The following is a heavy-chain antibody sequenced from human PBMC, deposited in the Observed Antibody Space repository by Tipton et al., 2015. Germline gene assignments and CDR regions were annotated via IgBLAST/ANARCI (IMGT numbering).Heavy chain of an antibody. V-gene: IGHV3-53*01. CDR3: ARAPGSGWVGT. CDR2: IYSDGRT. D-gene: IGHD6-19*01. J-gene: IGHJ5*02. CDR1: GYSLSTGHC. Sequence: TLSLTCNVSGYSLSTGHCWGWVRLSPGKGLEWVSVIYSDGRTNYADSVKGRFTISRDNSKNTLSLQMNSLRAEDTAVYYCARAPGSGWVGTWGQGTLVTVSS.